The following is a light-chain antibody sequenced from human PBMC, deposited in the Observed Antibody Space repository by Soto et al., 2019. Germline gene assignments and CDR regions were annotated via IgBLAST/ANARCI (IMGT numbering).Light chain of an antibody. Sequence: SYELTQPPSVSVAPGKTARITCGGNNIGSKSVHWYQQKPGQAPVLVIYYDSARPSGIPERFSGSNSGNTATLTISRVEAGDEADYYCQVWDSSSDRHVGFGGGTKLTVL. CDR2: YDS. CDR3: QVWDSSSDRHVG. J-gene: IGLJ2*01. CDR1: NIGSKS. V-gene: IGLV3-21*04.